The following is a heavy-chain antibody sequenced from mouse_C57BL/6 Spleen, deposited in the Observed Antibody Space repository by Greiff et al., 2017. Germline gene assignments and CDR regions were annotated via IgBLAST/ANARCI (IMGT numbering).Heavy chain of an antibody. V-gene: IGHV5-17*01. J-gene: IGHJ3*01. CDR1: GFTFSDYG. CDR3: ARAFAY. CDR2: ISSGSSTI. Sequence: EVQLVESGGGLVKPGGSLKLSCAASGFTFSDYGMHWVRQAPEKGLEWVAYISSGSSTIYYADTVKGGFTISRDNAKNTLFLQMTSLRSEDTAMYYCARAFAYWGQGTLVTVSA.